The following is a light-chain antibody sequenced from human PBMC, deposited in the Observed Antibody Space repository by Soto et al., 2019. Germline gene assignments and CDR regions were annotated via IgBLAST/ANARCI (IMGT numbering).Light chain of an antibody. V-gene: IGKV3-15*01. J-gene: IGKJ2*01. Sequence: EIVMTQSPVTLSVSPGERATLSCRASQGVNNNLAWYQQKAGQAPRLLIYGASTRATGAPARFSGRGSGTEFTLTISSLQSEDFGIFFCQQYHNWPRTFGQGTKLEIK. CDR3: QQYHNWPRT. CDR1: QGVNNN. CDR2: GAS.